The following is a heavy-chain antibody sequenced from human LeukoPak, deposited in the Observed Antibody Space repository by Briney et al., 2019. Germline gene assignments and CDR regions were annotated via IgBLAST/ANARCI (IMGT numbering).Heavy chain of an antibody. D-gene: IGHD3-10*01. Sequence: ASVKVSCKASGYTFTGYYMHWVRQAPGQGLEWMGWINPNSGGTNYAQKFQGRVTMTRDTSISTACMELSRLRSDDTAVYYCAREMVRGPGPFDYWGQGTLVTVSS. CDR2: INPNSGGT. CDR1: GYTFTGYY. V-gene: IGHV1-2*02. J-gene: IGHJ4*02. CDR3: AREMVRGPGPFDY.